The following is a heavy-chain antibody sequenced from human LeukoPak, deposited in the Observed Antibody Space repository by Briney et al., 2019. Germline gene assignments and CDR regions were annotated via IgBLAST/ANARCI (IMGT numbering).Heavy chain of an antibody. J-gene: IGHJ5*02. CDR2: ISSSSSYI. D-gene: IGHD4-11*01. CDR3: ARDRTVTTPWWFDP. Sequence: GGSLRLSCAASGFTFSSYAMSWVRQAPGKGLEWVSSISSSSSYIYYADSVKGRFTISRDNAKNSLYLQMNSLRAEDTAVYYCARDRTVTTPWWFDPWGQGTLVTVSS. V-gene: IGHV3-21*01. CDR1: GFTFSSYA.